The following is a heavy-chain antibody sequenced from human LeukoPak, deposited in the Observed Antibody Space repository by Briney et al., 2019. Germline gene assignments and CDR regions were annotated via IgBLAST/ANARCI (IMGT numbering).Heavy chain of an antibody. V-gene: IGHV4-4*02. CDR2: IYHSGST. CDR1: GGSISSSSW. CDR3: ARKYDSGWYDY. Sequence: SGTLSLTCAVSGGSISSSSWWSWVRQPPGRGLEWIGEIYHSGSTNYNPSLKSRVTISVDKSKNQFSLKLSSVTAADTAVYYCARKYDSGWYDYWGQGILVTVSS. J-gene: IGHJ4*02. D-gene: IGHD6-19*01.